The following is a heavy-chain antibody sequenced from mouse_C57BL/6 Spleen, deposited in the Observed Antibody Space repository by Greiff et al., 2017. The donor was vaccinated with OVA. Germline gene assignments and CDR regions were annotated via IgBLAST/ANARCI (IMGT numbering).Heavy chain of an antibody. Sequence: QVQLKQPGAELVRPGSSVKLSCKASGYTFTSYWMHWVKQRPIQGLEWIGNIDPSDSETHYNQKFKDKATLTVDKSSSTAYMQLSSLTSEDSAVYYCARSDYGNYEAYWGQGTLVTVSA. CDR3: ARSDYGNYEAY. V-gene: IGHV1-52*01. J-gene: IGHJ3*01. CDR1: GYTFTSYW. D-gene: IGHD2-1*01. CDR2: IDPSDSET.